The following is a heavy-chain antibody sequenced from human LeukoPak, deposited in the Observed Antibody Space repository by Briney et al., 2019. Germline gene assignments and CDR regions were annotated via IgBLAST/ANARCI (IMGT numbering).Heavy chain of an antibody. D-gene: IGHD4-17*01. Sequence: GGSLRLSCAASGFTFSSYGMHWVRQAPGKGLEWVAVISYDGSNKYYADSVKGRFTISRDNSKNTLYLQMNSLRAEDTAVYYCAREGVTDYGDYGGDWFDPWGQGTLVTVSS. CDR2: ISYDGSNK. J-gene: IGHJ5*02. CDR3: AREGVTDYGDYGGDWFDP. CDR1: GFTFSSYG. V-gene: IGHV3-30*03.